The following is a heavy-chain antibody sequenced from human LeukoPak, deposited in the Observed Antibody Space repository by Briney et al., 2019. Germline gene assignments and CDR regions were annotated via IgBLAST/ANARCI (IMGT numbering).Heavy chain of an antibody. CDR2: IYYSGST. V-gene: IGHV4-39*01. CDR1: GGSISSSSYY. Sequence: SKTLSLTCTVSGGSISSSSYYWAWIRQPPGEGLEWIGTIYYSGSTYYNPSLKSRVTISVDTPKNQFSLRVSSVTAADTAVYYCARSRAYYYGSGSWDFDLWGRGTLVTV. D-gene: IGHD3-10*01. J-gene: IGHJ2*01. CDR3: ARSRAYYYGSGSWDFDL.